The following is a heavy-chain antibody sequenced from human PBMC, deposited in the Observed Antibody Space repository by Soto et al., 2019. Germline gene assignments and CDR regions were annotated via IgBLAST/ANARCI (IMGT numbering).Heavy chain of an antibody. CDR1: GVTFSSYA. J-gene: IGHJ4*02. CDR3: ASELPGYSSGWYAY. CDR2: IIPIFGTA. Sequence: GASVKVSCKASGVTFSSYAISWVRQAPGQGLEWMGGIIPIFGTANYAQKFQGRVTITADESTSTAYMELSSLRSEDTAVYYCASELPGYSSGWYAYWGQGTLVTVSS. V-gene: IGHV1-69*13. D-gene: IGHD6-19*01.